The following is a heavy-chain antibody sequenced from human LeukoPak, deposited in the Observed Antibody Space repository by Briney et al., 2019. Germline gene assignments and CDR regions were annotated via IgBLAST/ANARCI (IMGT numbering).Heavy chain of an antibody. J-gene: IGHJ5*02. CDR2: INWNGGST. V-gene: IGHV3-20*04. CDR1: GFTFHDYG. CDR3: ARVYQLLSSGGWFDP. Sequence: PGGSLRLSCAASGFTFHDYGMSWVRQAPGKGLQWVSAINWNGGSTGYADSVKGRFTISRDNAKNSLYLQMNSLRAEDTAFYYCARVYQLLSSGGWFDPWGLGTLVTVSS. D-gene: IGHD2-2*01.